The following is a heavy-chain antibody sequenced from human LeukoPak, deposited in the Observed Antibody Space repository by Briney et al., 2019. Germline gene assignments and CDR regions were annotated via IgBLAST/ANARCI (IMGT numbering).Heavy chain of an antibody. V-gene: IGHV4-59*08. J-gene: IGHJ2*01. CDR3: ARRAYYDTSGYYPASGYFDL. D-gene: IGHD3-22*01. CDR2: IYSSGIT. CDR1: GGSIISSY. Sequence: SETLSLTCTVSGGSIISSYWNWIRQPPGKGLEWIGYIYSSGITNYNPSLKSRGTISIATSRNQFSLRLNSVTPADTAIYYCARRAYYDTSGYYPASGYFDLWGRGTLVTVSS.